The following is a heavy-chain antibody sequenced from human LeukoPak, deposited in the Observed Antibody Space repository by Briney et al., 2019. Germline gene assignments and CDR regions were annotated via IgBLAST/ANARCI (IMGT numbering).Heavy chain of an antibody. Sequence: PGGSLRLSCAASGFTLSDYYMSWIRQAPGKGLEWVSYISSSGSTIYYADSVKGRFTISRDDAKNSLYLQMNSLRAEDTAVYYCARGVVAPYYFDYWGQGTLVTVSS. CDR1: GFTLSDYY. CDR2: ISSSGSTI. D-gene: IGHD2-15*01. J-gene: IGHJ4*02. V-gene: IGHV3-11*04. CDR3: ARGVVAPYYFDY.